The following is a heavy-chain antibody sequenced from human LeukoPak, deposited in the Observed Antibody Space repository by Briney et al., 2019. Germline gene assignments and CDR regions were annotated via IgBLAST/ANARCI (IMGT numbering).Heavy chain of an antibody. CDR1: GFTVSGHE. D-gene: IGHD4-23*01. V-gene: IGHV3-48*03. Sequence: GGSLRLSCAASGFTVSGHEMSWARQAPGKGLEWVSYIGYSGRTIYYADSVKGRFTISRDNAKNSLFLQMNSLRDEDTAVYYCARGGYGANDDAFDIWGQGTMVTVSS. J-gene: IGHJ3*02. CDR2: IGYSGRTI. CDR3: ARGGYGANDDAFDI.